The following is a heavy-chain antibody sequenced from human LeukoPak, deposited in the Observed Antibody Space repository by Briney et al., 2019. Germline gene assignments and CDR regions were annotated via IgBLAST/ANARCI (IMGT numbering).Heavy chain of an antibody. Sequence: KPSETLSLTCAVYGGSFSGYHWSWIRQPPGKGLEWIGEINHRGSTNYNPSLKSRVTMSVDTSKNQFSLKLSSVTAADTAVYYCARGRGAARFVTIEFDYWGQGALVTVPS. J-gene: IGHJ4*02. CDR3: ARGRGAARFVTIEFDY. CDR2: INHRGST. CDR1: GGSFSGYH. V-gene: IGHV4-34*01. D-gene: IGHD6-6*01.